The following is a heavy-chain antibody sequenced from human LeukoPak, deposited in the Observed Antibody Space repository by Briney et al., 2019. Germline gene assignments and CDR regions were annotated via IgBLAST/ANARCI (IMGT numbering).Heavy chain of an antibody. D-gene: IGHD6-13*01. Sequence: SQTLSLTCAISGDSVSSNSAAWNWLRQSPSRGLEWLGRTDYRSKWYNDYAVSVRSRITINPDTSKNQFSLQLNSVTPEDTAVYYCAREYSTYPYYYYGMDVWGQGTTVTVSS. J-gene: IGHJ6*02. CDR1: GDSVSSNSAA. CDR2: TDYRSKWYN. CDR3: AREYSTYPYYYYGMDV. V-gene: IGHV6-1*01.